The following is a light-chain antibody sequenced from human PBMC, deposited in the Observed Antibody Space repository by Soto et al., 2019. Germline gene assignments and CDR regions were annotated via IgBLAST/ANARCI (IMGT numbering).Light chain of an antibody. J-gene: IGKJ4*01. CDR3: QQYGSSPLT. CDR1: QSVSSNY. Sequence: ETVLTQSPGTLSLSPGERATLSCRASQSVSSNYLPWYQQKPGQPPRLLIYGASSRATGIPDRFSGSGSGTDFTLTISRLEPEDVAVFYCQQYGSSPLTFGGGTKVEIK. V-gene: IGKV3-20*01. CDR2: GAS.